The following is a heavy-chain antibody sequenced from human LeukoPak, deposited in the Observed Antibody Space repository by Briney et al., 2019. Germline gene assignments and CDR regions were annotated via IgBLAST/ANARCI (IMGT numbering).Heavy chain of an antibody. CDR3: AKNVVVKRYFDY. D-gene: IGHD2-15*01. CDR1: GFTFSNHA. CDR2: ISGSGRTT. V-gene: IGHV3-23*01. Sequence: RSGGSLRLSCAASGFTFSNHAMSWVRQAPGKGLQWVSVISGSGRTTEYADSVKGRFTISRDNSKNTLSLQMNSLRVADTAIYYCAKNVVVKRYFDYWGQGTLITVSS. J-gene: IGHJ4*02.